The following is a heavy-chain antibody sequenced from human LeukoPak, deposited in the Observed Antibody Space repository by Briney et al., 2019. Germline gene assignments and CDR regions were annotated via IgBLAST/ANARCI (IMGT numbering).Heavy chain of an antibody. CDR3: AKGDSSGWDYYYYYMDV. J-gene: IGHJ6*03. D-gene: IGHD6-19*01. V-gene: IGHV3-9*01. CDR1: GFTFSDYW. CDR2: ISWNSGSI. Sequence: GGSLRLSCAASGFTFSDYWMHWVRQAPGKGLEWVSGISWNSGSIGYADSVKGRFTISRDNAKNSLYLQMNSLRAEDTALYYCAKGDSSGWDYYYYYMDVWGKGTTVTISS.